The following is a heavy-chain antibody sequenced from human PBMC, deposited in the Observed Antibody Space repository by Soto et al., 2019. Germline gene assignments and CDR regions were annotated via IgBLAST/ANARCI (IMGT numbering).Heavy chain of an antibody. CDR3: ARGGALRPNGHVPLDF. CDR1: GDSITRGMYS. CDR2: IHVTGYT. D-gene: IGHD3-16*01. Sequence: LSLTCTVSGDSITRGMYSWSWIRQAPGKGLEWIGNIHVTGYTAFSPSLRRRVTMSVATSRNQFSLNLNSVTAADTAVYFCARGGALRPNGHVPLDFWGQGTLVTVSS. J-gene: IGHJ4*02. V-gene: IGHV4-30-2*01.